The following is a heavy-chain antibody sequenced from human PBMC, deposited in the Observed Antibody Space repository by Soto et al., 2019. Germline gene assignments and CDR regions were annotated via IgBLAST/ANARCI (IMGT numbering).Heavy chain of an antibody. V-gene: IGHV3-30*18. CDR3: ANGGYSGYDLDY. D-gene: IGHD5-12*01. Sequence: GGSLRLSCAASGFTFSSYGMHWVRQAPGKGLEWVAVISYDGSNKYYADSVKGRFTISRDNSKNTLYLQMNSLRAEDTAVYYCANGGYSGYDLDYWGQGTLVTVSS. CDR2: ISYDGSNK. CDR1: GFTFSSYG. J-gene: IGHJ4*02.